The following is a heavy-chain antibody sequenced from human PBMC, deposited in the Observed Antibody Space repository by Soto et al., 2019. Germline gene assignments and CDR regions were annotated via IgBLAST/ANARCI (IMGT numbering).Heavy chain of an antibody. CDR3: VRDFHSGSYFFDY. Sequence: LRLSCAASAFVFNSYAMHWVRQTPAQGLEWVAVISTDGSNKFYADSVKGRFNISRDNSKNTLYLEMTSLREEDTAMYYCVRDFHSGSYFFDYWGQGTMVTVSS. J-gene: IGHJ4*02. D-gene: IGHD1-26*01. V-gene: IGHV3-30-3*01. CDR1: AFVFNSYA. CDR2: ISTDGSNK.